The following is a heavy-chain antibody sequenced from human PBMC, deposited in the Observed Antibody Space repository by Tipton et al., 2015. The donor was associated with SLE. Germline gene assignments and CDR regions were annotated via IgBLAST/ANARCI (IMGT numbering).Heavy chain of an antibody. D-gene: IGHD3-10*01. CDR1: GFTFSDYY. V-gene: IGHV3-11*06. CDR2: ISSSSSYT. Sequence: SLRLSCAASGFTFSDYYMSWIRQAPGKGLEWVSYISSSSSYTNYADSVKGRFTISRDNAKNSLYLQMNSLRAEDTAVYYCARGVLWFGELYAFDIWGQGTMVTVSS. CDR3: ARGVLWFGELYAFDI. J-gene: IGHJ3*02.